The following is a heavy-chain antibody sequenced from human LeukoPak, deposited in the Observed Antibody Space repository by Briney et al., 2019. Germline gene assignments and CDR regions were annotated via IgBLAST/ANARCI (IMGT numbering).Heavy chain of an antibody. Sequence: GSLRLSCAVYGGSFSGCYWSWIRQPPGKGLEWIGEINHSGSSNYNPSLKSRVTISVDTSKNQFSLKLSSVTAADAAVYYCARHSRRPRIYNYDNSGFPFYEYFQRWGQGTLVTV. CDR3: ARHSRRPRIYNYDNSGFPFYEYFQR. CDR2: INHSGSS. CDR1: GGSFSGCY. D-gene: IGHD3-22*01. V-gene: IGHV4-34*01. J-gene: IGHJ1*01.